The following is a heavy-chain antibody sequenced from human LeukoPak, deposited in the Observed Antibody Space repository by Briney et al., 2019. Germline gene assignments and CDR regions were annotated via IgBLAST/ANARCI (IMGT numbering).Heavy chain of an antibody. Sequence: ASVKVSCKASGYTFTSYYMHWVRQAPGQGLEWMGWISAYNGNTNYAQKLQGRVIMTTDTSTSTAYMELRSLRSDDTAVYYCARVCSGGSCFSGDHWGQGTLVTVSS. CDR1: GYTFTSYY. V-gene: IGHV1-18*04. J-gene: IGHJ4*02. CDR2: ISAYNGNT. CDR3: ARVCSGGSCFSGDH. D-gene: IGHD2-15*01.